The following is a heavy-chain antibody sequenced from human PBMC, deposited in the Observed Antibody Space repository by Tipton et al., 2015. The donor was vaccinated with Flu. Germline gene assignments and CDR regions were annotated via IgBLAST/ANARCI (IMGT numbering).Heavy chain of an antibody. CDR2: TYYRSKWFN. CDR3: ARGLYGSGSYQRRYFDS. CDR1: GDSVSNSGGVA. V-gene: IGHV6-1*01. D-gene: IGHD3-10*01. Sequence: GLVKPSQTLSLTCAISGDSVSNSGGVAWNWIRQSPSRGLEWLGRTYYRSKWFNDYAVSVKSRITINPDTSKNQFSLKLTSVTAADTAVYYCARGLYGSGSYQRRYFDSWGQGTLVTVSS. J-gene: IGHJ4*02.